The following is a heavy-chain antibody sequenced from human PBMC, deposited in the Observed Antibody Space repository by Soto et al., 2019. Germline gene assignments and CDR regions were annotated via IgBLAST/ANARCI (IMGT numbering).Heavy chain of an antibody. CDR3: ARASRLDIVVVPAAIGGDYYGMDV. D-gene: IGHD2-2*02. Sequence: EVQLVESGGGLVKPGGSLRLSCAASGFTFSSYSMNWVRQAPGKGLEWVSSISSSSSYIYYADSVKGRFTMSRDNAKNSLYLQMNSLRAEDTAVYYCARASRLDIVVVPAAIGGDYYGMDVWGQGTTVTVSS. J-gene: IGHJ6*02. V-gene: IGHV3-21*01. CDR1: GFTFSSYS. CDR2: ISSSSSYI.